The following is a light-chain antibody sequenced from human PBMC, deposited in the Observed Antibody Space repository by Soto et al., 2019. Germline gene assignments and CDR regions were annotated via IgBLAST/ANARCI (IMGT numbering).Light chain of an antibody. CDR3: QKYNSAECS. CDR2: DAS. J-gene: IGKJ3*01. CDR1: QASSYH. Sequence: DIQMTQSPSSLSASVGDTVTITCRARQASSYHLGWYRQKPGKVPELLIYDASLLESGVPSRFSGSGCCIDFTLKRSSLQPEDVSNDYCQKYNSAECSFGHGNPVHI. V-gene: IGKV1-27*01.